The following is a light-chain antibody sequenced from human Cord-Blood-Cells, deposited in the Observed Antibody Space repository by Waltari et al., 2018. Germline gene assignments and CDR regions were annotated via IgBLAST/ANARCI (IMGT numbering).Light chain of an antibody. CDR1: QSVSSY. J-gene: IGKJ1*01. Sequence: EIVLTQSPATLSQSPAERAPHSCRASQSVSSYLAWYQQKPGQAPRLLIYDASNRATGIPARFSGSGSGTDFTLTISSLEPEDFAVYYCQQRSNWPPWTFGQGTKVEIK. CDR2: DAS. CDR3: QQRSNWPPWT. V-gene: IGKV3-11*01.